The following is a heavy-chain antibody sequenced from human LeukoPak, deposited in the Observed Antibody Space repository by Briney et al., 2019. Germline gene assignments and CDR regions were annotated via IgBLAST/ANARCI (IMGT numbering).Heavy chain of an antibody. Sequence: GGSLRLSCAASGFTFNTYSMNWVRQTPGKGLEWVSYISSGSSAIYYADSVKGQFTISRDNAKNSLYLQLNSLRAEDTAVYYCARAPTWSAAFDIWGQGTMVTVSS. V-gene: IGHV3-48*01. CDR1: GFTFNTYS. CDR2: ISSGSSAI. J-gene: IGHJ3*02. D-gene: IGHD2-8*02. CDR3: ARAPTWSAAFDI.